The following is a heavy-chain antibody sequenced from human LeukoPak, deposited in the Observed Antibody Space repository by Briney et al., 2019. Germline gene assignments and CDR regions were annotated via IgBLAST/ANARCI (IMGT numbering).Heavy chain of an antibody. CDR2: ISSSSSYT. CDR3: ARGSMRMATAGLADY. Sequence: KTGGSLRLSCEASGFTFSDYYMNWIRQAPGKGLEWVSYISSSSSYTNYADSVKGRFTISRDNPKNSLYLQMNSLRAEDTAVYYCARGSMRMATAGLADYWGQGTLVTVSS. CDR1: GFTFSDYY. D-gene: IGHD5-24*01. V-gene: IGHV3-11*05. J-gene: IGHJ4*02.